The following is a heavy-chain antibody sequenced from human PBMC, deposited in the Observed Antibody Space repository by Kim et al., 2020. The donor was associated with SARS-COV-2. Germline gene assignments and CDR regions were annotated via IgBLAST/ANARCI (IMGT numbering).Heavy chain of an antibody. CDR1: GGSISSSSYY. J-gene: IGHJ4*02. Sequence: SETLSLTCTVSGGSISSSSYYWGWICQPPGKGLEWIGSIYYSGSTYYNPSLKSRVTISVDTSKNQFSLKLSSVTAADTAVYYCARRGYSGYDSRFDYWGQGTLVTVSS. V-gene: IGHV4-39*01. D-gene: IGHD5-12*01. CDR3: ARRGYSGYDSRFDY. CDR2: IYYSGST.